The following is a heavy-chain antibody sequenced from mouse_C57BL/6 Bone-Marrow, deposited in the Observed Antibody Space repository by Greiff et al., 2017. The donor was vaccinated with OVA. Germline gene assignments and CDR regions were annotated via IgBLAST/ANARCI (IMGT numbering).Heavy chain of an antibody. CDR1: GYTFTSYW. V-gene: IGHV1-61*01. J-gene: IGHJ1*03. CDR3: ARGIYYDSYWYFDV. D-gene: IGHD2-4*01. Sequence: VQLQQPGAELVRPGSSVKLSCKASGYTFTSYWMDWVKQRPGQGLEWIGNIYPSDSETHYNQKFKDKATLTVDKSSSTAYMQLSSLTSEDSAVYYVARGIYYDSYWYFDVWGKGTTVTVSS. CDR2: IYPSDSET.